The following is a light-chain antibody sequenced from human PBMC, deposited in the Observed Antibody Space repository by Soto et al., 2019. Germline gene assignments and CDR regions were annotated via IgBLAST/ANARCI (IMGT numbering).Light chain of an antibody. J-gene: IGLJ2*01. V-gene: IGLV1-40*01. Sequence: QSVLTQPPSVSGAPGQRVTISCTGSSSDIGAGYGVHWYQQLPATAPRLLMHGDSDRPSGVPDRFSGSKSGTSASLTITGLQAEDEANDYCQAYDSSLTAVSFGGGTKVT. CDR2: GDS. CDR3: QAYDSSLTAVS. CDR1: SSDIGAGYG.